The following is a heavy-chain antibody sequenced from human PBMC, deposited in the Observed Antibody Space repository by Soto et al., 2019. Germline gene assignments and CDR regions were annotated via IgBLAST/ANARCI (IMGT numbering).Heavy chain of an antibody. CDR1: GFSLTTSGVG. CDR3: AHRVLRTVFGLVTTTAIYFDF. J-gene: IGHJ4*02. CDR2: IYWDDDK. Sequence: QITLNESGPTQVKPRQALTLTCTFSGFSLTTSGVGVGWIRQSPGKAPEWLALIYWDDDKRYSPSLKSRLTITKDTTKTQEVMTMADLDPADTATYYCAHRVLRTVFGLVTTTAIYFDFWGQGTPGAVSS. V-gene: IGHV2-5*02. D-gene: IGHD3-3*01.